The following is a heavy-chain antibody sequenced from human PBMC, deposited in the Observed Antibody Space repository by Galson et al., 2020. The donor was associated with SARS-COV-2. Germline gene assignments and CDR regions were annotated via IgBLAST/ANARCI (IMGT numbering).Heavy chain of an antibody. V-gene: IGHV2-70*11. CDR1: GFSLSTSGMC. Sequence: SGPTLVKPTQTLTLTCTFSGFSLSTSGMCVSWIRQPPGKALEWLARIDWDDDKYYSISLKTRLTISKDTSKNQVVLTMTNMDPVDTATYYCARGNSPYYYDSSGYVRRDYYGMDVWGQGTTVTVSS. J-gene: IGHJ6*02. D-gene: IGHD3-22*01. CDR2: IDWDDDK. CDR3: ARGNSPYYYDSSGYVRRDYYGMDV.